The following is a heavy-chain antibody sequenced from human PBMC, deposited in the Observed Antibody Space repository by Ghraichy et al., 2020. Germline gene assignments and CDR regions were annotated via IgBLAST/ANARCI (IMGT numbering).Heavy chain of an antibody. CDR2: IIPILGIA. V-gene: IGHV1-69*04. D-gene: IGHD6-13*01. CDR3: ARVGYSSSRGKYYYYGMDV. CDR1: GGTFSSYA. J-gene: IGHJ6*02. Sequence: SVKVSCKASGGTFSSYAISWVRQAPGQGLEWMGRIIPILGIANYAQKFQGRVTITADKSTSTAYMELSSLRSEDTAVYYCARVGYSSSRGKYYYYGMDVWGQGTTVTVSS.